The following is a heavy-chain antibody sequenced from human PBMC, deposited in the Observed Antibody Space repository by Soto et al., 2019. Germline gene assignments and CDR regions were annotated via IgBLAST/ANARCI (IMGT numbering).Heavy chain of an antibody. D-gene: IGHD1-26*01. CDR1: GFTFTSSA. Sequence: GASVKVSCKASGFTFTSSAVQWVRQARGQRLEWIGWIVVGSGNTNYAQKFQERVTITRDMSTSTAYMELSSLRSEDTAVYYCAAVWGGSYGAFYFDYWGQGTLVTVSS. J-gene: IGHJ4*02. CDR3: AAVWGGSYGAFYFDY. V-gene: IGHV1-58*01. CDR2: IVVGSGNT.